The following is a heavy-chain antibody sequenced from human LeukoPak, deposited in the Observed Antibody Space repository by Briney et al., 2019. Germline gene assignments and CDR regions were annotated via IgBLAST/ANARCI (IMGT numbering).Heavy chain of an antibody. Sequence: SETLSLTCTVSGGSISSYYWSWIRQPPGKGLEWIGYIYYSGSTNYNPSLKSRVTISVDTSKNQFSLKLSSVTAADTAVYYCAREIIVGATTDWFDPWGQGTLVTVSS. J-gene: IGHJ5*02. V-gene: IGHV4-59*01. CDR1: GGSISSYY. CDR2: IYYSGST. D-gene: IGHD1-26*01. CDR3: AREIIVGATTDWFDP.